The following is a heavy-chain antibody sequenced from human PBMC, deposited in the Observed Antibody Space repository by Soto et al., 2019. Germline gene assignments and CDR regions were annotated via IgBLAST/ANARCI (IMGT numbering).Heavy chain of an antibody. CDR3: ARAWWKGGYNWFDP. V-gene: IGHV4-39*07. D-gene: IGHD2-8*02. CDR1: GGSISSSSYY. J-gene: IGHJ5*02. Sequence: SETLSLTCTVSGGSISSSSYYWGWIRQPPGKGLEWIGGIYYSGSTNYNPSLKSRVTISVDRSKNQFSLKLSSVTAADTAVYYCARAWWKGGYNWFDPWGQGTLVTVSS. CDR2: IYYSGST.